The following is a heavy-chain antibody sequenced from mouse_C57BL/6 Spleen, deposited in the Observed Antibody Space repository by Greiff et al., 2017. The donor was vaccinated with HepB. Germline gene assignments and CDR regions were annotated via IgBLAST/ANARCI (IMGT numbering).Heavy chain of an antibody. CDR2: ISGGGGNT. Sequence: EVMLVESGGGLVKPGGSLKLSCAASGFTFSSYTMSWVRQTPEKRLEWVATISGGGGNTYYPDSVKGRFTISRDNAKNTLYLQMSSLRSEDTALYYCARDLLLYAMDYWGQGTSFTVSS. V-gene: IGHV5-9*01. CDR1: GFTFSSYT. CDR3: ARDLLLYAMDY. D-gene: IGHD2-1*01. J-gene: IGHJ4*01.